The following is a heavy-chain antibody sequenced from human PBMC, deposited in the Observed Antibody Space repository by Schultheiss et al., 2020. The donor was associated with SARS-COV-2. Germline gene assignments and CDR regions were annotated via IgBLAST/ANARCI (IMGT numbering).Heavy chain of an antibody. Sequence: GGSLRLSCAASGFTFSSYGMHWVRQAPGKGLEWVAVIWYDGSNKYYADSVKGRFTISRDNSKNTLYLQMNSLRAEDTAVYYCASMGPEMATTHYYYYGMDVWGQGTTVTVAS. J-gene: IGHJ6*02. CDR2: IWYDGSNK. V-gene: IGHV3-33*01. CDR3: ASMGPEMATTHYYYYGMDV. CDR1: GFTFSSYG. D-gene: IGHD5-24*01.